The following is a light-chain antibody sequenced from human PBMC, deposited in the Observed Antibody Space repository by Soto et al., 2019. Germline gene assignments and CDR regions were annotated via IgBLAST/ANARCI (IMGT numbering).Light chain of an antibody. J-gene: IGKJ1*01. CDR3: QQYRNWPRT. Sequence: EIVMTQSPSSLSVSPGESVTLSCRASQSVDINLAWYQQRAGQAPRLLVYGASTKATDMPGRFSGRGSGTEFTLTINNLQSEDFAVYYCQQYRNWPRTFGQGTKVDIK. V-gene: IGKV3-15*01. CDR1: QSVDIN. CDR2: GAS.